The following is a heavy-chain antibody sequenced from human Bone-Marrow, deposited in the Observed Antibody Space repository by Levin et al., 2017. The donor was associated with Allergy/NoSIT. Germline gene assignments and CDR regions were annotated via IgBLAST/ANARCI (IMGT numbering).Heavy chain of an antibody. J-gene: IGHJ4*02. CDR1: GFTFSDYA. Sequence: LSLTCAASGFTFSDYAMHWVRQAPGKGLEWVALIWYDGSNTYYADSVKGRFTISRDSSKNTLFLQMNSLRVEDTAVYYCARGDIVAKYFFDYWGQGTLVTVSS. V-gene: IGHV3-33*01. CDR3: ARGDIVAKYFFDY. D-gene: IGHD5-12*01. CDR2: IWYDGSNT.